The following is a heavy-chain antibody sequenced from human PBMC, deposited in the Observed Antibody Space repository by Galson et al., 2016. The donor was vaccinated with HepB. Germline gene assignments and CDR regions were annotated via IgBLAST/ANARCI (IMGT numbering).Heavy chain of an antibody. D-gene: IGHD1-1*01. CDR2: IHIDDSP. CDR1: GFTVSSNY. CDR3: ARVKERVSLGMDV. Sequence: SLRLSCAASGFTVSSNYMSWVRQAPGKGLEWVSLIHIDDSPYYADSVRGRFTIPRDNYKNTLFLQMKGLRAEDTAVYFCARVKERVSLGMDVWGHGTTVTVSS. J-gene: IGHJ6*02. V-gene: IGHV3-66*01.